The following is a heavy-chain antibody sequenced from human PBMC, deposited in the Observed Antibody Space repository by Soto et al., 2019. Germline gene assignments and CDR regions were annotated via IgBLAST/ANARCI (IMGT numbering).Heavy chain of an antibody. V-gene: IGHV4-34*01. J-gene: IGHJ4*02. CDR3: ARGLGGVDY. CDR1: GGSFSGYY. Sequence: PSETLSLTCAVYGGSFSGYYWSWIRQPPGKGLEWIGEINHSGSTNYNPSLKSRVTISVDTSKNQFSLKLSSVTAADTAVYNCARGLGGVDYWGQGTMVTVYS. CDR2: INHSGST.